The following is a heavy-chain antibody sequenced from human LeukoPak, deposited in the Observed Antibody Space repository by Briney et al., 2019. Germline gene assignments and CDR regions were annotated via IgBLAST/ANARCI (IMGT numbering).Heavy chain of an antibody. V-gene: IGHV4-30-2*01. CDR2: IYHSGST. Sequence: SQTLSLTCAVSGGSISSGGYSWSWIRQPPGKGLEWIGYIYHSGSTYYNPSLKSRVTISVDRSKNQFSLKLSSVTAADTAVYYCARDYYDSSGPSYWGQGTLVTVSS. CDR1: GGSISSGGYS. J-gene: IGHJ4*02. CDR3: ARDYYDSSGPSY. D-gene: IGHD3-22*01.